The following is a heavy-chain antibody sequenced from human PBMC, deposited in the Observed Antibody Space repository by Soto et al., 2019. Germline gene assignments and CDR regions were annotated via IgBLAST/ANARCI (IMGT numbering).Heavy chain of an antibody. CDR1: GVSISRNNW. Sequence: QVQLQESGPGLVKPSATLSLTCAVSGVSISRNNWWIWVRQPPGKGLEWIGEIYHSGSTTYNPSLNSQVTISVAKSKNQFSLKLSSMPAADTAVYYCATLKTPPIFGPYNWFDPWGQGTLVTVSS. D-gene: IGHD3-3*01. CDR2: IYHSGST. J-gene: IGHJ5*02. CDR3: ATLKTPPIFGPYNWFDP. V-gene: IGHV4-4*02.